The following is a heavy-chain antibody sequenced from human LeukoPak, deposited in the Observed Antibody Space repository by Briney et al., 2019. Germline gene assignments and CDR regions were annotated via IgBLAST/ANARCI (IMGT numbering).Heavy chain of an antibody. J-gene: IGHJ4*02. CDR2: IYHSGST. CDR3: ARSTYGAFDY. D-gene: IGHD3-10*01. CDR1: GYSISSGYY. V-gene: IGHV4-38-2*02. Sequence: SETLSLTCTVSGYSISSGYYWGWIRQPPGKGLEWTGSIYHSGSTYYNPSLKSRVTISVDTSKNQFSLKLSSVTAADTAVYYCARSTYGAFDYWGQGTLVTVSS.